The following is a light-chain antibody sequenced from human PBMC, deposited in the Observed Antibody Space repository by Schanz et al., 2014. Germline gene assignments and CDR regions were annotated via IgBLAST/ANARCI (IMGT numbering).Light chain of an antibody. V-gene: IGLV2-23*01. Sequence: QSALTQPASVSGSPGQSITISCTGTSSDVGSYNLVSWYQQHPGKAPKLIIYEGSNRPSGVSNRFSGSKSGNTASLTISGLQAEDEADYHCCSYAGSINWVFGGGTKLTVL. CDR2: EGS. J-gene: IGLJ3*02. CDR3: CSYAGSINWV. CDR1: SSDVGSYNL.